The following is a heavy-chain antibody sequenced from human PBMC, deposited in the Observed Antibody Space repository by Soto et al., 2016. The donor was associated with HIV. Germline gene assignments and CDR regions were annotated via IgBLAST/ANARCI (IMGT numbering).Heavy chain of an antibody. Sequence: QLQESGPGLVKPSETLSLNCSVSGGSVSSSSYNWAWIRQPPGKGLEWIGSISYSGRTYYTLSLRSRVTISVDTSKNQFSLKVSSVTAADTAVYYCARRRVTRRTGYYYYGLDLWGQGDQVTVSS. V-gene: IGHV4-39*01. D-gene: IGHD3-9*01. CDR2: ISYSGRT. J-gene: IGHJ6*02. CDR3: ARRRVTRRTGYYYYGLDL. CDR1: GGSVSSSSYN.